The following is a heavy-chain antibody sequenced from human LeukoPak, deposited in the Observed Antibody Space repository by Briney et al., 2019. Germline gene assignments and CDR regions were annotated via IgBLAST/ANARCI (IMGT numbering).Heavy chain of an antibody. CDR1: GYTFTSYD. CDR2: MNPNSGNT. CDR3: ARGDYDFWSGYYPYYYYYGMDV. Sequence: ASVKVSCKASGYTFTSYDINWVRQATGQGLEWMGWMNPNSGNTGCAQKFQGRVTMTRNTSISTAYMELSSLRSEDTAVYYCARGDYDFWSGYYPYYYYYGMDVWGQGTTVTVSS. J-gene: IGHJ6*02. V-gene: IGHV1-8*01. D-gene: IGHD3-3*01.